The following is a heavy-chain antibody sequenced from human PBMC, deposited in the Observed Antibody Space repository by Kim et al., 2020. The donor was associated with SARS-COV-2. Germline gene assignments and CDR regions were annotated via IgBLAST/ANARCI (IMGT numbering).Heavy chain of an antibody. V-gene: IGHV3-23*01. J-gene: IGHJ3*02. D-gene: IGHD3-16*02. CDR1: GFTFSSYA. CDR3: ANGGFGGVIGPDAFDI. Sequence: GGSLRLSCAASGFTFSSYAMSWVRQAPGKGLEWVSAISGSGGSTYYADSVKGRFTISRDNSKNTLYLQMNSLRAEDTAVYYCANGGFGGVIGPDAFDIWGQGTMVTVSS. CDR2: ISGSGGST.